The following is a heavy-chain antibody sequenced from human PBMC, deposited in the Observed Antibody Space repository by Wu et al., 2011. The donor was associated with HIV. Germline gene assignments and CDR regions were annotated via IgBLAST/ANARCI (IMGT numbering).Heavy chain of an antibody. J-gene: IGHJ6*02. CDR3: ARGVTMVRGVISYYYGMDV. CDR2: IIPIFGTA. D-gene: IGHD3-10*01. V-gene: IGHV1-69*05. Sequence: LEWMGGIIPIFGTANYAXKFQGRVTITTDESTSTAYMELSSLRSEDTAVYYCARGVTMVRGVISYYYGMDVWGQGTTVTVSS.